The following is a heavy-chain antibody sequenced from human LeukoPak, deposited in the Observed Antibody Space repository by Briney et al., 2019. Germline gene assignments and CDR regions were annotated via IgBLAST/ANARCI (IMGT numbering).Heavy chain of an antibody. J-gene: IGHJ4*02. Sequence: SVKVSCKASGGTFSSYAISWVRQAPGQGLEWMGGIIPIFGTANYAQKFQGRVTITADESTSTAYMELSSLRSEDTAVYYCARAGAPCSGGSYYSGEFDYWGQGTLVTVSS. V-gene: IGHV1-69*13. CDR3: ARAGAPCSGGSYYSGEFDY. D-gene: IGHD2-15*01. CDR1: GGTFSSYA. CDR2: IIPIFGTA.